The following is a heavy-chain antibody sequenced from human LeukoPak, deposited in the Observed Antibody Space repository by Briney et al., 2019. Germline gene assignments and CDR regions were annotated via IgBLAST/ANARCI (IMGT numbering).Heavy chain of an antibody. CDR3: ARASYYDFWSGYYTGGLYYYYGMDV. D-gene: IGHD3-3*01. CDR1: GGSSSGYY. Sequence: PSETLSLTCAVYGGSSSGYYLSWIRQPPAKGLEWIGEVNDSRSTNYNPSLKSRVTISVDTSKNQFSLKLSSVTAADTAVYYCARASYYDFWSGYYTGGLYYYYGMDVWGQGTTVTVSS. J-gene: IGHJ6*02. V-gene: IGHV4-34*01. CDR2: VNDSRST.